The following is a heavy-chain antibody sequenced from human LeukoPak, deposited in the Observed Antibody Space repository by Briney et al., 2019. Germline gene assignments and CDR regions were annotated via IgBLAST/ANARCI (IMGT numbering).Heavy chain of an antibody. CDR3: AKDRRDTAMVLDAFDI. CDR1: GGTFSSYA. D-gene: IGHD5-18*01. J-gene: IGHJ3*02. Sequence: GASVKVSCKASGGTFSSYAMSWVRQAPGKGLEWVSAISGSGGSTYYADSVKGRFTISRDNSKNTLYLQMNSLRAEDTAVYYCAKDRRDTAMVLDAFDIWGQGTMVTVSS. V-gene: IGHV3-23*01. CDR2: ISGSGGST.